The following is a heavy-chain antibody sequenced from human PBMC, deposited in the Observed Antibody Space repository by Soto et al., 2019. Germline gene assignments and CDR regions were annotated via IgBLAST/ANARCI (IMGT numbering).Heavy chain of an antibody. J-gene: IGHJ5*02. CDR2: IYYSGRT. CDR3: ATSNWFDP. CDR1: GGSISSINNHFSNHY. Sequence: SETLSLTCTVSGGSISSINNHFSNHYCSWIRQNPGKGLEWVGSIYYSGRTYYNPALKSRVTISVDTSKNQFSLKLSSVTAADTAVYYCATSNWFDPWGQGTLVS. V-gene: IGHV4-39*01.